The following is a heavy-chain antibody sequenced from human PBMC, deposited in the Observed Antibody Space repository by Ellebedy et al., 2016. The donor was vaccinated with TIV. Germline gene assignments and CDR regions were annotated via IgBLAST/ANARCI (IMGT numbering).Heavy chain of an antibody. J-gene: IGHJ4*02. D-gene: IGHD3-22*01. CDR1: GFTFSSYG. V-gene: IGHV3-33*01. CDR3: ARDKSPTMIALDF. Sequence: PGRSLRLSCAASGFTFSSYGMHRVRQAPDKGLERAAVRWYYGDTKYYVDSVKGRFTISRDNSKNTLYLQMSSLRADDTAIYYCARDKSPTMIALDFWGQGTLVTVSS. CDR2: RWYYGDTK.